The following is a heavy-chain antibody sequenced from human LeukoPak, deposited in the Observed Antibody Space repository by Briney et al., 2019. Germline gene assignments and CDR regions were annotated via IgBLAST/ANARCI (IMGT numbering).Heavy chain of an antibody. CDR3: AKPILGVPALFDY. D-gene: IGHD2-2*01. J-gene: IGHJ4*02. CDR1: GFTFSSYA. CDR2: ISGSGGST. Sequence: PGGSLRLSCAASGFTFSSYAMSWVRQAPGKGLEWVSAISGSGGSTYYADSVKGRFTISRDNSKNTLYLQMNSLRAEDTAVYYCAKPILGVPALFDYWGQETLVTVSS. V-gene: IGHV3-23*01.